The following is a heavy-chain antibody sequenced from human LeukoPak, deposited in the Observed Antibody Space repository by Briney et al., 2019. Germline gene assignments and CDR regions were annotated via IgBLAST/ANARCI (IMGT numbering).Heavy chain of an antibody. D-gene: IGHD6-13*01. Sequence: ASVKVSCKASGYTFTSYDINWVRQAAGQGLEWMGWMNPNSGNTGYAQKFQGRVTITRNTFIRTAYMELSSLRSEDTAVYYCARVGSSSRGEYFQHWGQGTLVTVCS. CDR1: GYTFTSYD. CDR3: ARVGSSSRGEYFQH. J-gene: IGHJ1*01. CDR2: MNPNSGNT. V-gene: IGHV1-8*03.